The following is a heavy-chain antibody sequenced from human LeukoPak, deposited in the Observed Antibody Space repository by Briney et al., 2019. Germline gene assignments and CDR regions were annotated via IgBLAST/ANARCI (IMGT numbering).Heavy chain of an antibody. D-gene: IGHD3-10*01. V-gene: IGHV1-69*04. CDR3: ARTQPRAEKYYYGSGSYYFDY. Sequence: GASVKVSCKASGGTFSSYAISWVRQAPGQGLEWMGRIIPILGIANYAQKFQGRVTITADKSTSTAYMELSSLRSEDTAVYYCARTQPRAEKYYYGSGSYYFDYWGQGTLVTVSS. CDR1: GGTFSSYA. CDR2: IIPILGIA. J-gene: IGHJ4*02.